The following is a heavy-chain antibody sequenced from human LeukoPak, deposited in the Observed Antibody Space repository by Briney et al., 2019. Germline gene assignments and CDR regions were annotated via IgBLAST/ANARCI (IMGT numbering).Heavy chain of an antibody. J-gene: IGHJ4*02. Sequence: PGGSLRLSCAASGFTFSDYYMSWIRLAPGKGLEWISYISSSGNTIYYADSVKGRFTISRDNAKNSLDLQMNSLRAEDTALYYCARDSPPNYYESSGYYYVDYWAQGTQVTASS. CDR2: ISSSGNTI. V-gene: IGHV3-11*04. D-gene: IGHD3-22*01. CDR3: ARDSPPNYYESSGYYYVDY. CDR1: GFTFSDYY.